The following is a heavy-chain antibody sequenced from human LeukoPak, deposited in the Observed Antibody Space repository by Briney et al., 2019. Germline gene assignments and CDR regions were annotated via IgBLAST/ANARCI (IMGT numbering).Heavy chain of an antibody. V-gene: IGHV3-23*01. Sequence: GGSLRLSCAASGFPFSSYAMSWVRQAPGKGLEWVSTISNSDDSTYYADSVKGRFTISRDNSENTLFLRMNSLRAEDTAVYYCARAGGYSYDYYYYMAVWGKGTTVTVSS. CDR1: GFPFSSYA. J-gene: IGHJ6*03. D-gene: IGHD5-18*01. CDR3: ARAGGYSYDYYYYMAV. CDR2: ISNSDDST.